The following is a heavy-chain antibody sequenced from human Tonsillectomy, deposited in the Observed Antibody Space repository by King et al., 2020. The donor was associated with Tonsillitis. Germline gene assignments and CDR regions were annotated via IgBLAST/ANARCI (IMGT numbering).Heavy chain of an antibody. CDR3: ASDASRSLGAFDI. CDR2: INWNGGST. Sequence: VQLVESGGGVVRPGGSLRLSCAASGFTFDDYGMSWVRQAPGKGLEWVSGINWNGGSTCYADSGKGRFTISRDNAKNSLYLQMNRLSAEDKALYYGASDASRSLGAFDIWGQGTMVTVSS. CDR1: GFTFDDYG. D-gene: IGHD6-13*01. J-gene: IGHJ3*02. V-gene: IGHV3-20*04.